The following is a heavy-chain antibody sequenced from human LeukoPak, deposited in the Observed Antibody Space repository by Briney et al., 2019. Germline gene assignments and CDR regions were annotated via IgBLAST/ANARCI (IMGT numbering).Heavy chain of an antibody. CDR1: GFTFSSYR. CDR3: ARAALFGVVIIAYDY. D-gene: IGHD3-3*01. J-gene: IGHJ4*02. Sequence: GGSLRLSCAASGFTFSSYRMNWVRQAPGKGLEWVSSISSSSSYIYYADSVKGRFTISRDNAKNSLYLQMNSLRAEDTAVYYCARAALFGVVIIAYDYWGQGTLVTVSS. CDR2: ISSSSSYI. V-gene: IGHV3-21*01.